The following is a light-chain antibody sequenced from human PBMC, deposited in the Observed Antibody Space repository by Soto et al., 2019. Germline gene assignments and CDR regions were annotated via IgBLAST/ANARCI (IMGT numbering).Light chain of an antibody. Sequence: QSALTQPPSVSGSPRQSVSISCTGTSSDVGAYNYVSWYQQHPGEAPKLMIYDVSRWPSGVPDRFSGSKSGNTASLTISGLQAEDEADYYCCSLAGSYTVIFGGGTKLTVL. J-gene: IGLJ2*01. CDR1: SSDVGAYNY. CDR3: CSLAGSYTVI. V-gene: IGLV2-11*01. CDR2: DVS.